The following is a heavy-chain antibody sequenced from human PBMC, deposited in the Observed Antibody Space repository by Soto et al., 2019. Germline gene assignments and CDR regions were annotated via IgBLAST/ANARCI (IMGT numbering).Heavy chain of an antibody. CDR3: ATGPYGSGRTLGFDP. J-gene: IGHJ5*02. CDR1: GYTFNRYG. V-gene: IGHV1-24*01. CDR2: FDPEDGET. Sequence: ASVKVSCKASGYTFNRYGISWVRQAPGKGLEWMGGFDPEDGETIYAQKFQGRVTMTEDTSTDTAYMELSSLRSEDTAVYYCATGPYGSGRTLGFDPWGQGTLVTVSS. D-gene: IGHD3-10*01.